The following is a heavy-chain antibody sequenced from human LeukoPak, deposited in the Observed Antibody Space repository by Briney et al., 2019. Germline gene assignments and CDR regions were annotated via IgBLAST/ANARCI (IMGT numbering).Heavy chain of an antibody. V-gene: IGHV7-4-1*02. CDR3: ARGSSAWYGTGEY. J-gene: IGHJ4*02. Sequence: ASVKVSCKASGGTFSSYAISWVRRAPGQGLEWMGWINTNTGNPTYAQGFTGRFVFSLDTSVSTAYLQISSLKAEDTAVYYCARGSSAWYGTGEYWGQGTLVTVSS. D-gene: IGHD6-19*01. CDR2: INTNTGNP. CDR1: GGTFSSYA.